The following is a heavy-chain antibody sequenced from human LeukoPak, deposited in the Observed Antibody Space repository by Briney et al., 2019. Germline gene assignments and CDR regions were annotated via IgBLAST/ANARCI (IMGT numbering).Heavy chain of an antibody. D-gene: IGHD3-10*01. J-gene: IGHJ4*02. V-gene: IGHV3-30-3*01. Sequence: PGRSLRLSCAASGFTFSSYAMHWVRQAPGMGLEWVAVISYDGSNKYYADSVKGRFTISRDNSKNTLYLQMNSLRAEDTAVYYCARVQVGWFGELFDYWGQGTLVTVSS. CDR2: ISYDGSNK. CDR1: GFTFSSYA. CDR3: ARVQVGWFGELFDY.